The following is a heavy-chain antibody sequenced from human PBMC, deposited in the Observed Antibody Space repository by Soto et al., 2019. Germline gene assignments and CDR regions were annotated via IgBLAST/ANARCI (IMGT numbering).Heavy chain of an antibody. J-gene: IGHJ6*02. CDR1: GGTFSSYA. CDR3: ASTTVTHPPPLGAMDV. Sequence: QVQLVQSGAEVKKPGSSVKVSCKASGGTFSSYAISWVRQAPGQGLEWMGGIIPIFGTANYAQKFQGRVTITADESTSTAYTELSSLRSEDTAVYYCASTTVTHPPPLGAMDVWGQGTTVTVSS. D-gene: IGHD4-4*01. CDR2: IIPIFGTA. V-gene: IGHV1-69*12.